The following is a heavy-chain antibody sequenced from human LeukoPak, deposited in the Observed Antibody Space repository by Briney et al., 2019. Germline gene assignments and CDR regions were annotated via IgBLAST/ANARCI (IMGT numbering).Heavy chain of an antibody. J-gene: IGHJ4*02. D-gene: IGHD3-22*01. V-gene: IGHV3-21*01. CDR1: GFTFSSYN. CDR3: ATGSGYSDY. Sequence: GGSLRLSCAASGFTFSSYNMNWVRQAPGKGLEWVPSISSSSSYIYYADSVKGRFTISRDNAKNSLYLQMNSLRAEDTAVYYCATGSGYSDYWGQGTLVTVSS. CDR2: ISSSSSYI.